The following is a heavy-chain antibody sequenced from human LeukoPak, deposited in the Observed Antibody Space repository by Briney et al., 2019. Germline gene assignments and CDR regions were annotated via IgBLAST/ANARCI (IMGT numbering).Heavy chain of an antibody. CDR1: GGSISSDSYY. Sequence: PSETLPLTCTVSGGSISSDSYYWSWVRQPPGKGLEWIGYIYYSGSTYYNPSLKSRVTISVDTSKNQFSLKLSSVTAADTAVYYCARTSYYYDSSGYYYFDYWGQGTLVTVSS. CDR2: IYYSGST. CDR3: ARTSYYYDSSGYYYFDY. V-gene: IGHV4-61*01. J-gene: IGHJ4*02. D-gene: IGHD3-22*01.